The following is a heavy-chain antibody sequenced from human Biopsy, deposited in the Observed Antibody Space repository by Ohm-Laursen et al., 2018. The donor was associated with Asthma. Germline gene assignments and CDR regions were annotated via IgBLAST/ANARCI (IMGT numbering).Heavy chain of an antibody. CDR3: ARCQVGYSSGWSLLLKKIYYPGMDV. J-gene: IGHJ6*02. Sequence: SSVKVSCKTSGDTFRTSAFSWVRQAPGQGLEWMGGVIPLLDTGDYAQKFQGRVTITADESTSTAYMEVTSLRSEDTAIYYCARCQVGYSSGWSLLLKKIYYPGMDVWGQGTAVTVSS. V-gene: IGHV1-69*01. CDR1: GDTFRTSA. CDR2: VIPLLDTG. D-gene: IGHD6-19*01.